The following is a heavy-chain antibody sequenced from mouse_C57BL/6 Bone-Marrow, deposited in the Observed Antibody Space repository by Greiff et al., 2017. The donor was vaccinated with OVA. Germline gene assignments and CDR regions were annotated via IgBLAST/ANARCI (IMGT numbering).Heavy chain of an antibody. Sequence: EVQLVESGGDLVKPGGSLKLSCAASGFTFSSYGMSWVRQTPDKRLEWVATISSGGSYTYYPDSVKGRFTIPRDNAKNTLYLQMSSLESEDTAMYYCARITAVVFDYWGQGTTLTVSS. CDR3: ARITAVVFDY. CDR2: ISSGGSYT. V-gene: IGHV5-6*01. J-gene: IGHJ2*01. CDR1: GFTFSSYG. D-gene: IGHD1-1*01.